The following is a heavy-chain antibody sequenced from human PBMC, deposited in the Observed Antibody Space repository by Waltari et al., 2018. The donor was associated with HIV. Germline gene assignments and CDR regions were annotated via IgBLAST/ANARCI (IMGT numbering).Heavy chain of an antibody. CDR2: IYTSGST. CDR1: GGSISSYY. Sequence: QVQLQESGPGLVKPSETLSLTCTVSGGSISSYYWSWIRQPAGKGLEWIGRIYTSGSTNYNPSLQSRVTMSVDTSKNQFSLKLSSVTAADTAVYYCAREGTYSSSWYPVYWGQGTLVTVSS. J-gene: IGHJ4*02. CDR3: AREGTYSSSWYPVY. V-gene: IGHV4-4*07. D-gene: IGHD6-13*01.